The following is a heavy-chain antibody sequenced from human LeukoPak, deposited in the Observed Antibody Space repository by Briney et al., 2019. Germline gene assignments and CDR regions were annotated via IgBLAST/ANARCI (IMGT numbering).Heavy chain of an antibody. CDR2: INPNSKTI. CDR1: GFTFSDFS. CDR3: ARGYGSGSYYEYYFDY. Sequence: LAGGSLRLSCAASGFTFSDFSMNWVRQAPGKGLEDIAYINPNSKTIWYADSVRGRFTISRDNAKSSLYLQMNSLRAEDTAVYYCARGYGSGSYYEYYFDYWGQGTLVTVSS. V-gene: IGHV3-48*01. D-gene: IGHD3-10*01. J-gene: IGHJ4*02.